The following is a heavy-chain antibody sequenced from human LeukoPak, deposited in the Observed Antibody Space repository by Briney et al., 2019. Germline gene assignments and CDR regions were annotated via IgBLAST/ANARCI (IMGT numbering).Heavy chain of an antibody. CDR3: ARWGTYASTSNRFDS. CDR2: IYNSGST. CDR1: GDSISRSRHF. Sequence: PSETLSLTCNVSGDSISRSRHFYAWSRDSQGREVDWIRYIYNSGSTYYKPSRKSRVSISVDTSKNQFSLRLSSVTAADTAVYYCARWGTYASTSNRFDSWGQGTLVTVSS. D-gene: IGHD2-2*01. J-gene: IGHJ5*01. V-gene: IGHV4-39*07.